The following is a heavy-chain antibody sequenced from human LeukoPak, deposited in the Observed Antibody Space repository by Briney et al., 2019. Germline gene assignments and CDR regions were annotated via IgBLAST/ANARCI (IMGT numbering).Heavy chain of an antibody. CDR2: IHTGGST. CDR1: GFTVSSNY. V-gene: IGHV3-53*01. J-gene: IGHJ2*01. D-gene: IGHD1-26*01. Sequence: SGGSLRLSCAASGFTVSSNYMNWVRQAPGKGLEWVSVIHTGGSTYYADSVKGRFTISRDNSKNTLYLQMNSLRAEDTAVYYCARQDKGAWHFDLWGRGTLVTVSP. CDR3: ARQDKGAWHFDL.